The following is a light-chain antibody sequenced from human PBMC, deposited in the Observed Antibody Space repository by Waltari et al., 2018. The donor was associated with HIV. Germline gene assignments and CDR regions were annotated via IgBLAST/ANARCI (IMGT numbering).Light chain of an antibody. Sequence: EMVLTQSPGTLSLSPGEGGTLSCRDSQSIDRRSLDWYQQRPGQAPRLLISGASNRATGIPDMFSGSASGTSFTLTISRLEPEDFAVYFCQQYGTSPRTFGQGTRVEI. CDR1: QSIDRRS. CDR2: GAS. J-gene: IGKJ1*01. CDR3: QQYGTSPRT. V-gene: IGKV3-20*01.